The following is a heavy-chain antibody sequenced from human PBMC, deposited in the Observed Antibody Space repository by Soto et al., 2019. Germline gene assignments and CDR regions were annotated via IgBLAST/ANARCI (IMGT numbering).Heavy chain of an antibody. Sequence: QVQLVQSGAEVKKPGSSVKVSCKASGGTFSSYAINWVRQAPGQGLEWMGGIIPCFGTSNYAQKFQGRVTITADASTSTAYLELRSLRSEDTAVYYCARVGYSSKYDRAVGGQGTTVTGSS. CDR3: ARVGYSSKYDRAV. J-gene: IGHJ6*02. V-gene: IGHV1-69*01. D-gene: IGHD6-13*01. CDR2: IIPCFGTS. CDR1: GGTFSSYA.